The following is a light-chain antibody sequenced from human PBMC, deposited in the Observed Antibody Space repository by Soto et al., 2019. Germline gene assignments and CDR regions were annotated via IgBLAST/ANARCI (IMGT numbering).Light chain of an antibody. V-gene: IGKV1-33*01. J-gene: IGKJ2*02. CDR1: QDISNS. Sequence: DIQMTQSPSSLSASVGDRVTITCQASQDISNSLHWYHQKSGRAPKLLIYDASNLETGVPSRFSGSGSGTDFSFTISSLQPEDIATYYCQQCDNLPCTFGQGTKLEI. CDR3: QQCDNLPCT. CDR2: DAS.